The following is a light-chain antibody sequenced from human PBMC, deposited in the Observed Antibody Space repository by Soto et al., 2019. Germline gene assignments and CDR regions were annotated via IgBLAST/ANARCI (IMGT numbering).Light chain of an antibody. CDR2: DAS. Sequence: IGLIQSLATRSLNQGETATLSRRASQSVSSYLAWYQQKPGQAPRLLIYDASNRATGIPARFSGSGSGTDFTLTIRSLDPEEFAVYYYQERSKCAVTFGQGTRLEVK. CDR3: QERSKCAVT. CDR1: QSVSSY. V-gene: IGKV3-11*01. J-gene: IGKJ5*01.